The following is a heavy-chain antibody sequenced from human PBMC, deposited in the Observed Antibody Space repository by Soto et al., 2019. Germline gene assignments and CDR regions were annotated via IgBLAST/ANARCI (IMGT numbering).Heavy chain of an antibody. Sequence: QLQLQESGPGLVKPSETLSLTCSLSGDSISSFYYYWVWIRQPPGKGLEWIGNIYFRGTTNYNPSLKSRVTISLDKSKNQFSLQLSSVTAADTAVYYCARGIGYCSSINCYSSRRLRFDSWGQGTLVTVSS. CDR2: IYFRGTT. D-gene: IGHD2-2*01. J-gene: IGHJ4*02. CDR3: ARGIGYCSSINCYSSRRLRFDS. CDR1: GDSISSFYYY. V-gene: IGHV4-39*07.